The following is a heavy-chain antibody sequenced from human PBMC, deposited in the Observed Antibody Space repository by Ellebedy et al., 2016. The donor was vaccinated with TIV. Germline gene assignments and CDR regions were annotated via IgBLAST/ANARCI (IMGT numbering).Heavy chain of an antibody. D-gene: IGHD2-2*01. CDR1: GFTFSTYS. V-gene: IGHV3-49*03. CDR3: ARLEYGSSSSFDY. CDR2: IRGKAYGGTE. J-gene: IGHJ4*02. Sequence: GGSLRLXCVASGFTFSTYSMNWFRQAPGRGLEWVGFIRGKAYGGTEELAAPVKGRFTISRDDSKSIAYLQMNSLKTEDTAVYYCARLEYGSSSSFDYWGQGTLVTVSS.